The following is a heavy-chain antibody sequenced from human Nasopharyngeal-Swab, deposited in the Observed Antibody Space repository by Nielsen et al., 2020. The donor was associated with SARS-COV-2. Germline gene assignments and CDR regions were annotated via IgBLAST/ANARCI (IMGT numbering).Heavy chain of an antibody. D-gene: IGHD6-13*01. J-gene: IGHJ4*02. Sequence: SETLSLTCTVSGGSISSYYWSWIRQPPGKGLEWIGYIYYSGSTNYNPSLKSRVTMSVDTSKNQFSLKLSSVTAADTAVYYCARDLSSSWPNFDSWGQGTLVTVSS. V-gene: IGHV4-59*12. CDR1: GGSISSYY. CDR2: IYYSGST. CDR3: ARDLSSSWPNFDS.